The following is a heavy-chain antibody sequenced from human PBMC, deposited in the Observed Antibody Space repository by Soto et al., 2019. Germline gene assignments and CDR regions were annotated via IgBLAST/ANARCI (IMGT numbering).Heavy chain of an antibody. CDR2: INHSGST. Sequence: PSETLSLTCAVYGGSFSVYHWSWIRHPPGKGLEWIGEINHSGSTNYNPSLKSRVTISVDTSKNQFSLKLSSVTAADTAVYYCAREGYCSGGSCYSRTLDYWGQGTLVTVSS. CDR3: AREGYCSGGSCYSRTLDY. D-gene: IGHD2-15*01. J-gene: IGHJ4*02. V-gene: IGHV4-34*01. CDR1: GGSFSVYH.